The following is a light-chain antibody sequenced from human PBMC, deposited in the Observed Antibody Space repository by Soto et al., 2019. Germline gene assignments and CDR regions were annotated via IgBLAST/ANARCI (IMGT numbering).Light chain of an antibody. V-gene: IGKV3-15*01. J-gene: IGKJ2*01. CDR1: QTVSSN. Sequence: EVLMTQSPATLSVSPGESATLSCRASQTVSSNVAWYQQRPGQAPRLLIDGAFTKATGVPARYSGSRSGTEFTLPISGPQSEDFALYYCQQDNNWPYTFGQGTKLEIK. CDR2: GAF. CDR3: QQDNNWPYT.